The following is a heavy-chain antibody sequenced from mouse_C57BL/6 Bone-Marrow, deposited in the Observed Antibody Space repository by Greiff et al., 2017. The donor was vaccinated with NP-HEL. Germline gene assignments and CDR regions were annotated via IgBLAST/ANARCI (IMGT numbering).Heavy chain of an antibody. Sequence: VQLQQSGPGLVKPSQSLSLTCSVTGYSITSGYYWNWIRQFPGNKLEWMGYISYDGSNNYNPSLKNRISITRDTSKNQFFLKLNSVTTEDTATYYCARGDYDYDERRYWYFDVWGTGTTVTVSS. CDR2: ISYDGSN. V-gene: IGHV3-6*01. CDR1: GYSITSGYY. D-gene: IGHD2-4*01. J-gene: IGHJ1*03. CDR3: ARGDYDYDERRYWYFDV.